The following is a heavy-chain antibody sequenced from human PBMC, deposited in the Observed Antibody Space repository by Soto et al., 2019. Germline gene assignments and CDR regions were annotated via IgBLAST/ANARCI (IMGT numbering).Heavy chain of an antibody. CDR2: ISGYNGST. V-gene: IGHV1-18*01. CDR3: ARGDSNGCYFDY. D-gene: IGHD6-19*01. J-gene: IGHJ4*02. CDR1: GYIFRNYG. Sequence: ASVKVSCKASGYIFRNYGITWVRQAPGQGLEWMGWISGYNGSTSYAQRFQGRVTMTRDTSTSTVYMQLSSLRSEDTALYYCARGDSNGCYFDYWGQGTLVTVSS.